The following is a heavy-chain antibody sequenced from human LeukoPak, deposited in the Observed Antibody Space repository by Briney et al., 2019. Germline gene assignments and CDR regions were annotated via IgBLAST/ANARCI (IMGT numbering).Heavy chain of an antibody. CDR2: IYPGDSDT. D-gene: IGHD3-22*01. CDR1: GYSFPSYW. CDR3: ARHVPYYDSTPDAFDI. V-gene: IGHV5-51*01. J-gene: IGHJ3*02. Sequence: GESLNFSCKGSGYSFPSYWIGWVRQMPGKGLEWMGIIYPGDSDTRYSPSFQGQVTISADKSISTAYLQWSSLKASDTAMYYCARHVPYYDSTPDAFDIWGQGTMVTVSS.